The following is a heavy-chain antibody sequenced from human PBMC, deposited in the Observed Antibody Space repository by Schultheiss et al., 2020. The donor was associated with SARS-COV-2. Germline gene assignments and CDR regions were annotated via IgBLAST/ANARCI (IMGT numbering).Heavy chain of an antibody. D-gene: IGHD6-6*01. J-gene: IGHJ4*02. CDR1: GGSISSYY. CDR2: IYHSGST. Sequence: SQTLSLTCTVSGGSISSYYWSWIRQPAGKGLEWIGSIYHSGSTYYNPSLKSRVTMSVDTSKNQFSLKLSSVTAADTAVYYCARHEYSSSSPFYWGQGTLVTVSS. V-gene: IGHV4-4*07. CDR3: ARHEYSSSSPFY.